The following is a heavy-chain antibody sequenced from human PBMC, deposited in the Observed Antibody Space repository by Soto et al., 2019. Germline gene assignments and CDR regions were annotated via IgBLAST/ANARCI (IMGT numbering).Heavy chain of an antibody. D-gene: IGHD2-21*02. CDR2: IIPIFGTA. Sequence: ASVKVSCKASRVAFSKFIVTWVRQAPGQGLEWMGGIIPIFGTANYAQKFQSRVTITADKSTSTAYMELSSLRSEDTAVYYCATLGDCGGDCYSGHWGQGTLVTVSS. CDR1: RVAFSKFI. V-gene: IGHV1-69*06. CDR3: ATLGDCGGDCYSGH. J-gene: IGHJ4*02.